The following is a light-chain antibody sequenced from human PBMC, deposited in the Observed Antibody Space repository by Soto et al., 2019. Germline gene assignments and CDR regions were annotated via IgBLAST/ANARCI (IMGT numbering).Light chain of an antibody. CDR1: SSDIDIYNY. Sequence: QSALTQPPSASGSPGQSVTISCTGTSSDIDIYNYVSWYQQHPGKAPKLIISEVTKRPSGVPDRFSGPKSGNTASRTVSGLQAEDEADYYCSSTAGSNNPYVFGTGTKLTVL. V-gene: IGLV2-8*01. J-gene: IGLJ1*01. CDR3: SSTAGSNNPYV. CDR2: EVT.